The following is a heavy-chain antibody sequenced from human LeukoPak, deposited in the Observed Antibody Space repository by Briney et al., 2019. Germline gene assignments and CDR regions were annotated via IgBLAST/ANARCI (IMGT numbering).Heavy chain of an antibody. V-gene: IGHV3-23*01. J-gene: IGHJ4*02. CDR1: GFTFNSYG. Sequence: GASLRLSCAASGFTFNSYGMSWVRQAPGKGLEWVSASSGGGGGTYYADSVKGRFTISRDNSKNTLYLQMNSLRAEDTAVYYCAKAVVGVAATAYWGQGTLVTVSS. D-gene: IGHD2-15*01. CDR2: SSGGGGGT. CDR3: AKAVVGVAATAY.